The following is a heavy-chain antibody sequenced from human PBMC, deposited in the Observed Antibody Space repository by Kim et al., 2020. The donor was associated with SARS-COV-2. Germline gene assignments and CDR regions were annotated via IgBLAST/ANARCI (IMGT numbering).Heavy chain of an antibody. CDR3: ARRDGYNSQFPY. Sequence: SETLSLTCTVSGGSISSGGYYWSWIRQHPGKGLEWIGYIYYSGSTYYNPSLKSRVTISVDTSKNQFSLKLSSVTAADTAVYYCARRDGYNSQFPYWGQGTLVTVSS. CDR2: IYYSGST. D-gene: IGHD5-12*01. J-gene: IGHJ4*02. CDR1: GGSISSGGYY. V-gene: IGHV4-31*03.